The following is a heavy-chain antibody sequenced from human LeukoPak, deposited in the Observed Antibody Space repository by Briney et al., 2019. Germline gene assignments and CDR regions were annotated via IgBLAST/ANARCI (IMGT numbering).Heavy chain of an antibody. J-gene: IGHJ6*04. D-gene: IGHD3-3*01. CDR1: GFSFSSYA. CDR2: ISTNGVTT. CDR3: AKDQRFFNV. Sequence: GGSLRLSCAASGFSFSSYAMTWVRQAPGKGLEWVSVISTNGVTTYYAESVKGRFTISRDNSQNMLFLQMNSLRAEGTAVYYCAKDQRFFNVWGKGTTVTVSS. V-gene: IGHV3-23*01.